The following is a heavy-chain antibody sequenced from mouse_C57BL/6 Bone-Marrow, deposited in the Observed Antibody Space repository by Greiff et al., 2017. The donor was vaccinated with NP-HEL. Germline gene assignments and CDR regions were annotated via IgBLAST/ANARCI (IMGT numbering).Heavy chain of an antibody. V-gene: IGHV1-55*01. CDR3: AREGIYYDPHFDY. D-gene: IGHD2-4*01. J-gene: IGHJ2*01. CDR2: IYPGSGST. Sequence: QVQLQQPGAELVKPGASVKMSCKASGYTFTSYWITWVKQRPGQGLEWIGDIYPGSGSTNYNEKFKSKATLTVDTSSSTAYMQLSSLTSEDSAVYYCAREGIYYDPHFDYWGKGTTLTVSS. CDR1: GYTFTSYW.